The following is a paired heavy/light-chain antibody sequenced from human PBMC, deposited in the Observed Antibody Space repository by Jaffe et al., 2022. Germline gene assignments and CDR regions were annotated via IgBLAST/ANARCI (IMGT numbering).Heavy chain of an antibody. CDR2: INPNSGGT. V-gene: IGHV1-2*06. J-gene: IGHJ6*03. CDR3: ARDPALIGGAGTHYHYMDV. D-gene: IGHD7-27*01. Sequence: QVRLVQSGAEVKKPGASVKVSCKASGYIFTGYYIHWVRQAPGQGLEWMGRINPNSGGTDYAQKFQGRVTMTRDTSISTAYVELLRLTSDDTAVYYCARDPALIGGAGTHYHYMDVWGKGTTVTVSS. CDR1: GYIFTGYY.
Light chain of an antibody. CDR2: SAS. CDR1: QSIGSY. Sequence: DIQMTQTPSSLSASVGDRVTITCRASQSIGSYLNWYQQKVGETPKLLIYSASSLQSGVPSRFSGSGSGTDFTLTISSLQPEDFATYYCQQSYSSPLTFGGGTKVEIK. CDR3: QQSYSSPLT. V-gene: IGKV1-39*01. J-gene: IGKJ4*01.